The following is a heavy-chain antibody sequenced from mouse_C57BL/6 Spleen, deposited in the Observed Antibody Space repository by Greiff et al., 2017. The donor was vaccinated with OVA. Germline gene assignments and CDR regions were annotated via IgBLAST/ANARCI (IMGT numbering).Heavy chain of an antibody. V-gene: IGHV1-50*01. CDR2: IDPSDSYT. J-gene: IGHJ1*03. CDR1: GYTFTSYW. CDR3: ARSGGTGYFDV. D-gene: IGHD4-1*01. Sequence: QVQLQQPGAELVKPGASVKLSCKASGYTFTSYWMQWVKQRPGQGLEWIGEIDPSDSYTNYNQKFKGTATLTVDTSSSTAYMQLSSLTSEYSAVYYCARSGGTGYFDVWGTGTTVTVSS.